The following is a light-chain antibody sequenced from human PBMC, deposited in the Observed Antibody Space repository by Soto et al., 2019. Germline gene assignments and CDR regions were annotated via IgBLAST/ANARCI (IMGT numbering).Light chain of an antibody. Sequence: EIVLTQSPGTLSLSPGERVTLSCRASQSVTSTYLAWYQQKPGQAPRLLIYDASTRATGIPDRFSGSGSGTDVTLTISRLEPEDFAVYYCQQYGRSPGLLTFGPGTKVDIK. J-gene: IGKJ3*01. V-gene: IGKV3-20*01. CDR3: QQYGRSPGLLT. CDR1: QSVTSTY. CDR2: DAS.